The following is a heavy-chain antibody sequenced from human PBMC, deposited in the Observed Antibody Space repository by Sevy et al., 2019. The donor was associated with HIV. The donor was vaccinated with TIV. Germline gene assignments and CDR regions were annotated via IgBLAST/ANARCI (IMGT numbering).Heavy chain of an antibody. CDR3: ARGKSGYGYALTY. CDR2: IYSDETT. Sequence: GGSLRLSCAASGFSVNSNYMTWVRQAPGKGLEGVSVIYSDETTYHADSVKDRFTISRDNSKNMLYLQMSSLRAEDTVIYYCARGKSGYGYALTYWGQGTLVTVSS. CDR1: GFSVNSNY. J-gene: IGHJ4*02. D-gene: IGHD5-18*01. V-gene: IGHV3-66*01.